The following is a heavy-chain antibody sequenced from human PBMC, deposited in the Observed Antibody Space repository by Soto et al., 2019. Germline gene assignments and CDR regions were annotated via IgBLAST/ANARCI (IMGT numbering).Heavy chain of an antibody. CDR2: INAGNGNT. CDR1: GYTFTSYA. J-gene: IGHJ5*02. Sequence: ASVKVSCKASGYTFTSYAMHWGRQAPGQRHEWMGWINAGNGNTKYSQKFQGRVTITRDTSASTAYMELSSLRSEDTAVYYCARGIEAVARRPLEYLEPPPAVGNWFDPWGQGTLVTVSS. CDR3: ARGIEAVARRPLEYLEPPPAVGNWFDP. V-gene: IGHV1-3*01. D-gene: IGHD1-20*01.